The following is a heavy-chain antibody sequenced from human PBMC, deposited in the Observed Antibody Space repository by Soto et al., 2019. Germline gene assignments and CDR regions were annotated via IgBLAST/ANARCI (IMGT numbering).Heavy chain of an antibody. Sequence: GGSLRLSCSASGFTFSTYAMHWVRQAPGKGLEYVSAISSNGGSPYYADSQKGRFTISRDNSKNTLSLQMSSLRAEDTAIYYCVKEGYCTSTGCSAYYGLDVWGQETTVTVSS. CDR2: ISSNGGSP. J-gene: IGHJ6*02. V-gene: IGHV3-64D*06. CDR1: GFTFSTYA. CDR3: VKEGYCTSTGCSAYYGLDV. D-gene: IGHD2-2*01.